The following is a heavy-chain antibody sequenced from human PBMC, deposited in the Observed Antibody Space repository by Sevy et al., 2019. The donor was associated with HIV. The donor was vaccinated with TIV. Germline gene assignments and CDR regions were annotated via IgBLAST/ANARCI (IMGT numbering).Heavy chain of an antibody. Sequence: ASVKVSCKASGYTFTSYGITWVRQAPGQGLEWMGWINPKNGNTKYAQKFQGRLTMTTDTSTSTVYMELRSLRSDDTAIYYCARTYCTTGVCYYYYGMDVWGQGTTVTVSS. V-gene: IGHV1-18*04. CDR3: ARTYCTTGVCYYYYGMDV. J-gene: IGHJ6*02. D-gene: IGHD2-8*01. CDR2: INPKNGNT. CDR1: GYTFTSYG.